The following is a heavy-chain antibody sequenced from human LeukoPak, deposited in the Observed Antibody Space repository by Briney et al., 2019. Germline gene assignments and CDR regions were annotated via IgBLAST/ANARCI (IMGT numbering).Heavy chain of an antibody. V-gene: IGHV4-38-2*02. J-gene: IGHJ4*02. CDR3: ARTITIFGVAGKIDY. CDR2: IYHSGST. D-gene: IGHD3-3*01. CDR1: GFSISSGYC. Sequence: SETLSLTCTVSGFSISSGYCWGWIRQPPGKGLEWIGSIYHSGSTYYNPSLKSRVTISVDTSKNQFSLKLSSVTAADTAVYYCARTITIFGVAGKIDYWGQGTLVTVSS.